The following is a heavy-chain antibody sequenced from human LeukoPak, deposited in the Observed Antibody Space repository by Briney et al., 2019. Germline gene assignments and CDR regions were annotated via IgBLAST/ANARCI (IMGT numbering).Heavy chain of an antibody. CDR2: IYYSGST. D-gene: IGHD2-2*01. Sequence: SETLSLTCTVPGGSSSSSGYYWGWIRQPPGKGLEWIGSIYYSGSTYYNPSLKSRVTISVDTSKNQFSLKLSSVTAADTAVYYCARHPYQLLWLSWFDPWGQGTLVTVSS. CDR1: GGSSSSSGYY. V-gene: IGHV4-39*01. CDR3: ARHPYQLLWLSWFDP. J-gene: IGHJ5*02.